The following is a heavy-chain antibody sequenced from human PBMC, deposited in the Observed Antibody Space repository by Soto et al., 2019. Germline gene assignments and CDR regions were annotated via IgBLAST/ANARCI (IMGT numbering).Heavy chain of an antibody. D-gene: IGHD2-21*02. V-gene: IGHV3-30-3*01. CDR3: ARVTTAWGAGRY. Sequence: QVQLLESGGGVVQPGTSLRLSCAASGFIFSSFAMHWVRQAPGKGLEWLASVSNDGINKYYADSVKGRFTISRDNTKNTLYLQMNSLRAEDTAVYYCARVTTAWGAGRYWGQGTLVTVSS. CDR2: VSNDGINK. J-gene: IGHJ4*02. CDR1: GFIFSSFA.